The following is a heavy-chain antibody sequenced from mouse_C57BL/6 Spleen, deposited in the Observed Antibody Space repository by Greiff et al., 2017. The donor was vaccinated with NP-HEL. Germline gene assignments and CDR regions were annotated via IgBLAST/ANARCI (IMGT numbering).Heavy chain of an antibody. V-gene: IGHV5-4*01. CDR3: ARNWAY. CDR1: GFTFSSYA. Sequence: DVQLQESGGGLVKPGGSLKLSCAASGFTFSSYAMSWVRQTPEKRLEWVATISDGGSYTYYPDNVKGRFTISRDNAKNNLYLQMSHLKSEDTAMYYCARNWAYWGQGTLVTVSA. J-gene: IGHJ3*01. D-gene: IGHD4-1*01. CDR2: ISDGGSYT.